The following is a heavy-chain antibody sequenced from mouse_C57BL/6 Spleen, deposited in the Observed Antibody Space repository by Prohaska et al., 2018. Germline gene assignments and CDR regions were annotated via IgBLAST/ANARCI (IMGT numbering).Heavy chain of an antibody. Sequence: HGKSLYWLGDIIPNNGGPSYNQKCKGKATLTVDKSSSTAYMELRSLTSEDSAVYYCAREGAYYGNYGNYAMDYWGQGTPVTVSS. J-gene: IGHJ4*01. CDR2: IIPNNGGP. D-gene: IGHD2-10*01. V-gene: IGHV1-26*01. CDR3: AREGAYYGNYGNYAMDY.